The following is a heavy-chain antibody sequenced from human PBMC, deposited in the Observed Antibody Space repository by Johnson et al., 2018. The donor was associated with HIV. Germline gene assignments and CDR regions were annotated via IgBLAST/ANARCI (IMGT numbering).Heavy chain of an antibody. CDR3: AKAELVGALEGGAFDI. V-gene: IGHV3-15*01. J-gene: IGHJ3*02. Sequence: MLLVESGGGVVQPGRSLRLSCAASGFTFSSYAMHWVRQAPGKGLEWVGRIKSITDGGTKDYAAPVKGRFTISRDDSKNTLYLQMNSLRAEDTAVYYCAKAELVGALEGGAFDIWGQGTMVTVSS. D-gene: IGHD1-26*01. CDR1: GFTFSSYA. CDR2: IKSITDGGTK.